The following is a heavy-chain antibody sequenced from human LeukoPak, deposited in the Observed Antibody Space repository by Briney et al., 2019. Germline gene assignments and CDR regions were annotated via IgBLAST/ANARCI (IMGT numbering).Heavy chain of an antibody. V-gene: IGHV3-23*01. D-gene: IGHD3-10*01. Sequence: GGSLRLSCAASGFTFSSYAMSWVRQAPGKGLEWVSAISGSGGSTYYADSVKGRFTISRDDSKNTLYLQMNSLRAEDAAVYYCAKDDSSRPARGVMSDYWGQGTLVTVSS. CDR3: AKDDSSRPARGVMSDY. J-gene: IGHJ4*02. CDR1: GFTFSSYA. CDR2: ISGSGGST.